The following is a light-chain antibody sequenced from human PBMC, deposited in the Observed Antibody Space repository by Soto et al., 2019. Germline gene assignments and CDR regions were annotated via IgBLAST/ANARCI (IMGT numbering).Light chain of an antibody. Sequence: QSVLTQPASVAGSPGQSINIACTGTSSDVGGYNYVSWYQQHPGKAPKVIIYDVNYRPPGFSNRFSVSKSGNTASLTISGLQAEDEAEYYCSSYSTSATEVFCGGTKLTVL. V-gene: IGLV2-14*01. CDR1: SSDVGGYNY. CDR3: SSYSTSATEV. CDR2: DVN. J-gene: IGLJ2*01.